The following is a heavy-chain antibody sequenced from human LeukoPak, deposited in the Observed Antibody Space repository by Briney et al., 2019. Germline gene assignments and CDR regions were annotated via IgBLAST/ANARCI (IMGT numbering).Heavy chain of an antibody. CDR2: ISSSSSYI. J-gene: IGHJ4*02. D-gene: IGHD1-26*01. CDR1: GFTFSSYS. Sequence: PGGSLRLSCAASGFTFSSYSMNWVRQAPGKGLEWVSSISSSSSYIYYADSVKGRFTISRDNAKNSLYLQMNSPRAEDTAVYYCARDRYSGSLNFDYWGQGTLVTVSS. V-gene: IGHV3-21*01. CDR3: ARDRYSGSLNFDY.